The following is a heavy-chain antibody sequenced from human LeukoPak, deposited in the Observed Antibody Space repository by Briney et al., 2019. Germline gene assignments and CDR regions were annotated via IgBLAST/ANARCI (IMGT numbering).Heavy chain of an antibody. CDR1: GGSISSGGYS. CDR3: ARDRGLPFDP. J-gene: IGHJ5*02. Sequence: SQTLSLTCAVSGGSISSGGYSWSWIRQPPGKGLEWIGYIYHSGSTNYNPPLKSRVTISVDTSKNQFSLKLSSVTAADTAVYYCARDRGLPFDPWGQGTLVTVSS. D-gene: IGHD3-16*01. V-gene: IGHV4-30-2*01. CDR2: IYHSGST.